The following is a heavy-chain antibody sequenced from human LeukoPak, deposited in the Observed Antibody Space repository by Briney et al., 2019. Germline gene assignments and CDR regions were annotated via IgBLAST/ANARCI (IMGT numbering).Heavy chain of an antibody. CDR3: AKGGYTPSFDP. Sequence: GGSLRLSCAASGFTFSEYSMSWVRQAPGKGLEWVAHIRTNGRDTYYTDSVKGRFTISRDNSNNTIYLEMNSLRAEDPAVYYCAKGGYTPSFDPWGQGTLVPVSS. D-gene: IGHD2-15*01. CDR1: GFTFSEYS. CDR2: IRTNGRDT. J-gene: IGHJ5*02. V-gene: IGHV3-23*01.